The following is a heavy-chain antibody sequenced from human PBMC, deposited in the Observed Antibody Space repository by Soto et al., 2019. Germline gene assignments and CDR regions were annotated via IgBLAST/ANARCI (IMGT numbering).Heavy chain of an antibody. CDR3: AHSAWYAFGF. CDR2: IYWDDDR. D-gene: IGHD2-8*02. CDR1: GFSLTTTGAG. Sequence: QITLKESGPTLVKPRQTLTLTCTFSGFSLTTTGAGVGWIRQPPGKALEWLALIYWDDDRRYSPSLKSRLTITKDTSKNQVVLTMTNMDPVDTATYFCAHSAWYAFGFWGQGTLVTISS. V-gene: IGHV2-5*02. J-gene: IGHJ3*01.